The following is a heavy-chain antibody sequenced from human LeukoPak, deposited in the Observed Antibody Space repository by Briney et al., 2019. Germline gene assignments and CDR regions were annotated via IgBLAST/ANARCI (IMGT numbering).Heavy chain of an antibody. CDR2: ISGYNGYT. D-gene: IGHD6-19*01. V-gene: IGHV1-18*01. CDR1: GYSFTSYG. J-gene: IGHJ6*03. Sequence: ASVKVSCKASGYSFTSYGVSWMRQAPGQGLEGMGWISGYNGYTKYAQKFQGRVTMTTDTSTSTAYMELWSLRSDDTAVYYCARQAVGLEVAGTGSYYYMDVWGKGTTVTISS. CDR3: ARQAVGLEVAGTGSYYYMDV.